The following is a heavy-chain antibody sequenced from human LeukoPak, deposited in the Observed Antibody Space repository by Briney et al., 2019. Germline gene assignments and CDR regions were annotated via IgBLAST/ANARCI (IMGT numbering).Heavy chain of an antibody. CDR1: GFTFDDYA. V-gene: IGHV3-43D*03. CDR3: AKEPREDYSYYMGV. D-gene: IGHD1-26*01. CDR2: INCNGGST. Sequence: GGSLRLSCAASGFTFDDYAMHWVRQAPGKGLEWVSLINCNGGSTYYADSVKGRFTISRDNTKNSLYLQMNRLRAEDTALYYCAKEPREDYSYYMGVWGKGTTVTVSS. J-gene: IGHJ6*03.